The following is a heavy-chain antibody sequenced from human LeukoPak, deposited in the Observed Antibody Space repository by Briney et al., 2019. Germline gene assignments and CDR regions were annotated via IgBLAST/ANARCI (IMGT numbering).Heavy chain of an antibody. CDR1: GFTFSSYE. Sequence: GGSLRLSCAASGFTFSSYELNWVRQAPGKGLEWVSYISSSGSYRYYADSVKGRFTISRDNAKNSLYLQMDSLRAEDTAVYYCARVKWLSAAGTEGNCDYWGQGTLVTVSS. V-gene: IGHV3-48*03. J-gene: IGHJ4*02. CDR2: ISSSGSYR. D-gene: IGHD6-13*01. CDR3: ARVKWLSAAGTEGNCDY.